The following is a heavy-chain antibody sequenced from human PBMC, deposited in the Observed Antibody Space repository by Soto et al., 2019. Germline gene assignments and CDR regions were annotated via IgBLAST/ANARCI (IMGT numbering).Heavy chain of an antibody. CDR3: AMSQSGYSYGGLGY. J-gene: IGHJ4*02. CDR2: IYYSGST. Sequence: PSETLSLTCTVSGGSISSYYWSWIRQPPGKGLEWIGYIYYSGSTNCNPSLKSRVTISVDTSKNQFSLKLSSVTAADTAVYYCAMSQSGYSYGGLGYWGQGTLVTVYS. V-gene: IGHV4-59*01. CDR1: GGSISSYY. D-gene: IGHD5-18*01.